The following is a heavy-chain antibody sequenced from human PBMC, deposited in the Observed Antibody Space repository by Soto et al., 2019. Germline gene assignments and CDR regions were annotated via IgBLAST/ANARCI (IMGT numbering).Heavy chain of an antibody. V-gene: IGHV1-46*01. CDR3: ERVLNQDLRCYSLEY. Sequence: ASVKVSCKASGYTFTSYYMHWVRQAPGKGLEWMGIINPSGGSTRHAQKFKGRVTMTRDTSTSTVYMKQSSLRSEDPAVYYCERVLNQDLRCYSLEYWGHGTLXHVSS. CDR2: INPSGGST. J-gene: IGHJ4*01. CDR1: GYTFTSYY. D-gene: IGHD2-21*01.